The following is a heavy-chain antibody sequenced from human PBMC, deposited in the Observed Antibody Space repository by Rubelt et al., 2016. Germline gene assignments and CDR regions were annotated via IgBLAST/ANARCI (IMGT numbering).Heavy chain of an antibody. J-gene: IGHJ6*02. CDR3: TRAMYGGNSEAYGMDV. CDR1: GFTFSSYA. V-gene: IGHV3-23*01. Sequence: EVQLLESGGGLVQPGGSLRLSCAASGFTFSSYAMSWVRQAPGKGLEWVSAISGSGGSTYYADSVKGRFTISRDNSKNTLYLQMSSLRVEDTAVYYCTRAMYGGNSEAYGMDVWGQGTTVTVSS. CDR2: ISGSGGST. D-gene: IGHD4-23*01.